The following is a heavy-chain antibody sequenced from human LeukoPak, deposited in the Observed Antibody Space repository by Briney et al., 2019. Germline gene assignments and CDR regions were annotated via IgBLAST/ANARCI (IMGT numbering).Heavy chain of an antibody. CDR1: GYTFTSYG. CDR3: AREGLLRLGELSYFDY. CDR2: IIPIFDTA. V-gene: IGHV1-69*13. Sequence: ASVKVSCKASGYTFTSYGISWVRQAPGQGLEWMGGIIPIFDTANYAQKFQGRVTITADESTSTAYMEVSSLRSDDTAVYYCAREGLLRLGELSYFDYWGQGTLVTVSS. J-gene: IGHJ4*02. D-gene: IGHD3-16*02.